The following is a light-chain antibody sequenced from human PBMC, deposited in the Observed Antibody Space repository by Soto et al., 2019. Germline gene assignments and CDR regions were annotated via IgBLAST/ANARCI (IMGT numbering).Light chain of an antibody. J-gene: IGLJ2*01. V-gene: IGLV1-44*01. CDR3: AAWDDSRIVVL. CDR2: SDN. CDR1: NSNIGTNT. Sequence: QAVVTQPPSTSGTPGQRVTMSCSGSNSNIGTNTVYWYQQLPGTAPKLLIQSDNRRPSGVPDRFSASKSGTSASLAISGLQSEDEADYYCAAWDDSRIVVLFGGGTKLTV.